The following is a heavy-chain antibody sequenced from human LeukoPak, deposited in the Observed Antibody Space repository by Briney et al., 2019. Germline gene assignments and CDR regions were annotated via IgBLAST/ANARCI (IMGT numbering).Heavy chain of an antibody. CDR3: ATTPYNYDFWSGYPFSFDY. CDR1: GYTLTELS. V-gene: IGHV1-24*01. CDR2: FDPEDGET. J-gene: IGHJ4*02. Sequence: GASVKVSCKVSGYTLTELSMHWVRQAPGKGLEWMGGFDPEDGETIYAQKIQGRVTMTEDTSTDTAYMELSSLRSEDTAVYYCATTPYNYDFWSGYPFSFDYWGQGTLVTVSS. D-gene: IGHD3-3*01.